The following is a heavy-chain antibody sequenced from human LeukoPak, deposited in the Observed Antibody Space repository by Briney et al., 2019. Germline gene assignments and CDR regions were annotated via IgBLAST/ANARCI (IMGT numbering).Heavy chain of an antibody. J-gene: IGHJ4*02. V-gene: IGHV3-11*01. CDR3: ARDKPGIAAATFDH. CDR2: ISSSGSTI. D-gene: IGHD6-13*01. CDR1: GLTLSDYY. Sequence: GGSLRLSCAASGLTLSDYYMSWIRQAPGKGLEWISYISSSGSTIYYADSVKGRFTISRDSAKNPLYLQMDSLRVEDTAVYYCARDKPGIAAATFDHWGQGTLVTVSS.